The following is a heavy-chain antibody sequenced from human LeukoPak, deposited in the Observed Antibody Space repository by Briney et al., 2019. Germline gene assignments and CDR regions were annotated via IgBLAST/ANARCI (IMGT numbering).Heavy chain of an antibody. J-gene: IGHJ3*02. CDR2: ISSSSSTI. CDR1: EFNFSTYS. CDR3: ARDWDTIEGGGAFDI. Sequence: GGSLRLSCAASEFNFSTYSMNWVRQAPGKGLEWLSYISSSSSTISYADSVKGRFTISRDNSKNTLYLQMNSLRAEDTAVYYCARDWDTIEGGGAFDIWGQGTMVTVSS. V-gene: IGHV3-48*01. D-gene: IGHD3-9*01.